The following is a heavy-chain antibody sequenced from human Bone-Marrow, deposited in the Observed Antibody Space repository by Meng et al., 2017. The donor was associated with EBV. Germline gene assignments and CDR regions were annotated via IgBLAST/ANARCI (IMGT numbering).Heavy chain of an antibody. CDR2: ITGSGVST. CDR3: AKGRGLSSNWYFDL. J-gene: IGHJ2*01. CDR1: GFNFNDYA. V-gene: IGHV3-23*04. Sequence: ELRLEVSGGALAQPGXSVRVVGGASGFNFNDYAMTWVRQAPGKGLEWVSAITGSGVSTYYADSVKGRFTISRDASKSTLYLQMNSLRAEDTAVYSCAKGRGLSSNWYFDLWGRGTLVTVSS. D-gene: IGHD2-2*01.